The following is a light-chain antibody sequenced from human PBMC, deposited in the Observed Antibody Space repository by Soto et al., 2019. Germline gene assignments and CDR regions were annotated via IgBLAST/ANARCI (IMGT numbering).Light chain of an antibody. Sequence: DIQMTQSPSTLSASVGDRVTITCRASQSISSWLAWYQQKPGKAPKLLIYKASSLESGVPSRFSGSGSGTEFTLTISSLQPDDFATYYGQQYNSYPRTFGQETNVEVK. CDR2: KAS. CDR3: QQYNSYPRT. CDR1: QSISSW. V-gene: IGKV1-5*03. J-gene: IGKJ1*01.